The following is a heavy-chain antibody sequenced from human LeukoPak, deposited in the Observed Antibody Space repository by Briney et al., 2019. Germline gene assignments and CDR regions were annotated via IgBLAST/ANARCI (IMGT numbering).Heavy chain of an antibody. CDR3: ARGVSSANPTADWFDP. D-gene: IGHD6-25*01. J-gene: IGHJ5*02. CDR1: GGSFSGYY. CDR2: INHSGST. Sequence: PSETLSLTCAVYGGSFSGYYWSWIRQPPGKGLEWIGEINHSGSTNYNPSLKSRVTISVDTSKNQFSLKLSSVTAADTAVYYCARGVSSANPTADWFDPWGQGTLVTVSS. V-gene: IGHV4-34*01.